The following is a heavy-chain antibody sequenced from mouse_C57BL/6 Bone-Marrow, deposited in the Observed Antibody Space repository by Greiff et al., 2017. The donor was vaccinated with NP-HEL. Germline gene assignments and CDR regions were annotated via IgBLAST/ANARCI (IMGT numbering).Heavy chain of an antibody. D-gene: IGHD2-2*01. CDR2: IDPSDSYT. V-gene: IGHV1-69*01. Sequence: QQSCKASGYTFTSYWMHWVKQRPGQGLEWIGEIDPSDSYTNYNQKFKGKSTLTVDKSSSTAYMQLSSLTSEDSAVYYCARWGLPDAMDYWGQGTSVTVSS. J-gene: IGHJ4*01. CDR1: GYTFTSYW. CDR3: ARWGLPDAMDY.